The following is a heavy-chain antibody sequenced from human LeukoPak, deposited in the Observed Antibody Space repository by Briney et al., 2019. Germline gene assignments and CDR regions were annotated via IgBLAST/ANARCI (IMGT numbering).Heavy chain of an antibody. J-gene: IGHJ3*02. CDR2: IIPIFGTA. Sequence: SVKVSCKASGGTFTSYAISWVPQAPGQGLEWMGGIIPIFGTAKYAQKFQGRVTITADESTSTAYMELSSLRSEDTAVYYCASLGYCSSTSCYGEDDAFDIWGQGTMVTVSS. D-gene: IGHD2-2*01. CDR1: GGTFTSYA. V-gene: IGHV1-69*13. CDR3: ASLGYCSSTSCYGEDDAFDI.